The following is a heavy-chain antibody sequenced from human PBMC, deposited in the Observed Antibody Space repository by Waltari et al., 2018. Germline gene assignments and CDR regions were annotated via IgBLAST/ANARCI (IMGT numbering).Heavy chain of an antibody. D-gene: IGHD3-3*01. CDR3: ATLTYDFWSGRFDY. Sequence: VQLVQSGSEVKRPGSSVKVSCQTSGGTFSDNAISWVRQAPGQGLEWMGGIIPVLGTTIYAQKFKGRVTMTEDTSTDTAYMELSSLRSEDTAVYYCATLTYDFWSGRFDYWGQGTLVTVSS. V-gene: IGHV1-69*06. CDR1: GGTFSDNA. CDR2: IIPVLGTT. J-gene: IGHJ4*02.